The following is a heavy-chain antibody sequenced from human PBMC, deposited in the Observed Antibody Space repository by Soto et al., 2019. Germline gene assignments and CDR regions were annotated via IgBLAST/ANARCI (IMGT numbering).Heavy chain of an antibody. J-gene: IGHJ5*02. CDR2: IIPIFGTA. CDR1: GGTFSSYA. CDR3: ARAVTYCSSTSCYCANCFDP. V-gene: IGHV1-69*13. D-gene: IGHD2-2*01. Sequence: SVKVSCKASGGTFSSYAISWVRQAPGQGLGWMGGIIPIFGTANYAQKFQGRVTITADESTSTAYMELSSLRSEDTAVYYCARAVTYCSSTSCYCANCFDPWGQGTLVTVSS.